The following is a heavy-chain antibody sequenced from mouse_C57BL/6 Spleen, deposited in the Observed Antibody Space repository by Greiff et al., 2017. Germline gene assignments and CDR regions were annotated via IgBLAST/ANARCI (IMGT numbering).Heavy chain of an antibody. J-gene: IGHJ2*01. V-gene: IGHV1-55*01. Sequence: VQLQQPGAELVKPGASVKMSCKASGYTFTSYWITWVKQRPGQGLEWIGDIYPGSGGTNYNEKFKGKATLTVDTSSSTAYMQLSSLTSEDSAVYYCARGGLYDYDVYDWGEGTTLTVSS. CDR3: ARGGLYDYDVYD. CDR2: IYPGSGGT. D-gene: IGHD2-4*01. CDR1: GYTFTSYW.